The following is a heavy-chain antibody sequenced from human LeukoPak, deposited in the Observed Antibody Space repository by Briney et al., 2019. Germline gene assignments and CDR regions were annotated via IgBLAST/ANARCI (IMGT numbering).Heavy chain of an antibody. CDR3: ARDRVGVAGMGAFQL. CDR2: ISHDGTNE. D-gene: IGHD6-19*01. CDR1: RFTFSTYA. Sequence: GGSLRLSCAASRFTFSTYAMHWVRQAPGKGLEWVAGISHDGTNEYQADSVKGQFTISRDNSKNTLYLQMNSLRVDDTAIYYCARDRVGVAGMGAFQLWGQGTLVTVSS. J-gene: IGHJ1*01. V-gene: IGHV3-30*04.